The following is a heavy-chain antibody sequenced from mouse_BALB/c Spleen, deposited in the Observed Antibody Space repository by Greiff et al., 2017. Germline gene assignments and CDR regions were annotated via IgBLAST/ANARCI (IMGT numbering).Heavy chain of an antibody. D-gene: IGHD1-2*01. CDR1: GFTFSSYT. J-gene: IGHJ1*01. CDR2: ISNGGGST. V-gene: IGHV5-12-2*01. CDR3: ARLNYYGYGGYFDV. Sequence: DVHLVESGGGLVQPGGSLKLSCAASGFTFSSYTMSWVRQTPEKRLEWVASISNGGGSTYYPDTVKGRCTITRDNAKNTLYLQMSSLKSEDTAMYYCARLNYYGYGGYFDVWGAGTTVTVSS.